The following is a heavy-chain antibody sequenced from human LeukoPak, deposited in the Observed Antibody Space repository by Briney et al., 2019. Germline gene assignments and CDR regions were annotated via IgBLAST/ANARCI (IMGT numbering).Heavy chain of an antibody. J-gene: IGHJ4*02. CDR1: GYSISSGYY. V-gene: IGHV4-38-2*02. CDR3: ARGFGYYYGSGIERRLDY. CDR2: INHSGST. D-gene: IGHD3-10*01. Sequence: PSETLSLTCTVSGYSISSGYYWSWIRQPPGKGLEWIGEINHSGSTNYNPSLKSRVTISVDTSKNQFSLKLSSVTAADTAVYYCARGFGYYYGSGIERRLDYWGQGTLVTVSS.